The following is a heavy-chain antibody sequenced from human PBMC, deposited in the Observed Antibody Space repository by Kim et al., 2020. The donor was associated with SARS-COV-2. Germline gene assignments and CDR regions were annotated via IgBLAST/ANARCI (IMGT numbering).Heavy chain of an antibody. D-gene: IGHD6-6*01. CDR2: TRNKANSYTT. Sequence: GGSLRLSCAASGFTFSDHYMDWVRQAPGKGLEWVGRTRNKANSYTTEYAASVKGRFTISRDDSKNSLYLQMNSLKTEDTAVYYCARDRQEGWFDPWGQGTLVTVSS. CDR3: ARDRQEGWFDP. V-gene: IGHV3-72*01. CDR1: GFTFSDHY. J-gene: IGHJ5*02.